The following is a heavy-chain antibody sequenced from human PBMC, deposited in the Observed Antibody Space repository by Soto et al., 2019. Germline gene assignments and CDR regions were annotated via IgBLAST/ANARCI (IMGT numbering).Heavy chain of an antibody. V-gene: IGHV1-3*01. CDR2: INPVNGNT. CDR1: GYTFTTYT. Sequence: QVQLVQSGAEVKKPGASVMLSCKASGYTFTTYTMNWGRQAPGQRLEWMGWINPVNGNTKSSQKFQDRVIITRDTSASTAYMELRSLRSEDTAVYYCARGIATGQRDPWGQGTLVIVSS. J-gene: IGHJ5*02. D-gene: IGHD6-13*01. CDR3: ARGIATGQRDP.